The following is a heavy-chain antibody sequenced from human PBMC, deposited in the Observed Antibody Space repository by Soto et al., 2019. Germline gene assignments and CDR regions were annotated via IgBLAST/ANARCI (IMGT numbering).Heavy chain of an antibody. Sequence: PEXTPSLTCTVSGGSLSSYYRSWIRQPPDNVLEWIGYIYYSGSTNYNPSLKSRVTISVDTSKNQFSLKLSSVTAADTAVYYCARDRAVPAAMYGYYYYYGMDVWGQGTTVTVSS. CDR1: GGSLSSYY. D-gene: IGHD2-2*01. CDR3: ARDRAVPAAMYGYYYYYGMDV. J-gene: IGHJ6*02. V-gene: IGHV4-59*01. CDR2: IYYSGST.